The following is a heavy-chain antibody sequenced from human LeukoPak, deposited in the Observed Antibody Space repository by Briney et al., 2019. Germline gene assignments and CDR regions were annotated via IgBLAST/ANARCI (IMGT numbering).Heavy chain of an antibody. D-gene: IGHD6-13*01. Sequence: ASVKVSCKASGYTFTGYYMHWVRQAPGQGLEWMGWINPNSGGTNYAQKFQGRVTMTRDTSISTAYMELSRLRSDDTAVYYRARDTTPIAAAGRNWFDPWGQGTLVTVSS. CDR2: INPNSGGT. CDR1: GYTFTGYY. CDR3: ARDTTPIAAAGRNWFDP. J-gene: IGHJ5*02. V-gene: IGHV1-2*02.